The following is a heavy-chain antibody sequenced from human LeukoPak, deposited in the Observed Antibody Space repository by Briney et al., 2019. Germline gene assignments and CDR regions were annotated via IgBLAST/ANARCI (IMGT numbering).Heavy chain of an antibody. D-gene: IGHD6-19*01. CDR2: INPNSGGT. J-gene: IGHJ5*02. CDR3: ARVPPGEQWLVRGNWFDP. Sequence: ASVKVSCKASGYTFTGYYMHWVRQAPGQGPEWMGRINPNSGGTNYAQKFQGRVTVTRDTSISTAYMELSRLRSDDTAVYYCARVPPGEQWLVRGNWFDPWGRGTLVTVSS. V-gene: IGHV1-2*06. CDR1: GYTFTGYY.